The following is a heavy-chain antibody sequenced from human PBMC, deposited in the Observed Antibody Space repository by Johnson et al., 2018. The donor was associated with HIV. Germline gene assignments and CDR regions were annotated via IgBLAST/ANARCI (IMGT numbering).Heavy chain of an antibody. CDR1: GFIFSNAG. CDR2: IKSNTDWGTT. CDR3: TTGISWFGAMTFDI. Sequence: VQLVESGGGVVQSGRSVRLSCVASGFIFSNAGMSWVRQAPGKGLEWVGRIKSNTDWGTTDSAAPVQRRFTISRDDSKHKLYLQMNSLKTEDTALYYCTTGISWFGAMTFDIWGQGTMVTVSS. J-gene: IGHJ3*02. D-gene: IGHD3-10*01. V-gene: IGHV3-15*01.